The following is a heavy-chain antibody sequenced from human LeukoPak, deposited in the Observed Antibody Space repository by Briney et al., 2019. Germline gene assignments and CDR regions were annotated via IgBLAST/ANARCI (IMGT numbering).Heavy chain of an antibody. V-gene: IGHV4-34*01. CDR2: INHSGST. D-gene: IGHD5-24*01. Sequence: KPSETLSLTCAVYGGSFSGYYWSWIRQPPGKGLEWIGEINHSGSTNYNPSLKSRVTISVDTSKNQFSLKLSSVTAADTAVYYCAREGRRDGSSYGMDVWGQGTTVTVSS. J-gene: IGHJ6*02. CDR3: AREGRRDGSSYGMDV. CDR1: GGSFSGYY.